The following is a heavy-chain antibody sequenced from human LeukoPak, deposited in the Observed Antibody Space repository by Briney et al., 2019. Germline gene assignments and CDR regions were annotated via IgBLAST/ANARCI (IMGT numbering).Heavy chain of an antibody. J-gene: IGHJ6*03. CDR2: IIPIFGTA. Sequence: SVKVSCKASGGTFSSYAISWVRQAPGQGLEWMGGIIPIFGTANYAQKFQGRVTITADESTSTAYMELSSLRSEGTAVYYCASGEWFGELFYYYYYYMDVWGKGTTVTISS. D-gene: IGHD3-10*01. V-gene: IGHV1-69*13. CDR3: ASGEWFGELFYYYYYYMDV. CDR1: GGTFSSYA.